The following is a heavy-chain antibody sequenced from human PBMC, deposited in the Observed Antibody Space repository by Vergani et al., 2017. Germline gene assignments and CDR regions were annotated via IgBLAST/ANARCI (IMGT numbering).Heavy chain of an antibody. CDR2: IYYSGST. V-gene: IGHV4-39*01. D-gene: IGHD3-22*01. CDR3: ARRYRCEYYYDSSGYYYCDDAFDI. CDR1: GGSISSSSYY. J-gene: IGHJ3*02. Sequence: QLQLQESGPGLVKPSETLSLTCTVSGGSISSSSYYWGWIRQPPGKGLEWIGSIYYSGSTYYNPSLKSRVTISVDTSKNQFSLKLSSVTAADTAVYYCARRYRCEYYYDSSGYYYCDDAFDIWGQGTMVTVSS.